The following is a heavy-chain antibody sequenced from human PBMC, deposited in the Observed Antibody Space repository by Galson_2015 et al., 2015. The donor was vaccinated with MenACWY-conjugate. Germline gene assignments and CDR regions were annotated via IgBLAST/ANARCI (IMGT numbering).Heavy chain of an antibody. CDR2: ISKSGSPI. Sequence: SLRLSCAASGFTFTGYEFNWVRQAPGKGLEWLSYISKSGSPIYYADSVKGRFTISRDNIKKSLFLEMNSLRAGVTGVYYCARVGTWIHQYFYYMDVWGKGTTVTVSS. V-gene: IGHV3-48*03. CDR1: GFTFTGYE. CDR3: ARVGTWIHQYFYYMDV. J-gene: IGHJ6*03. D-gene: IGHD5-18*01.